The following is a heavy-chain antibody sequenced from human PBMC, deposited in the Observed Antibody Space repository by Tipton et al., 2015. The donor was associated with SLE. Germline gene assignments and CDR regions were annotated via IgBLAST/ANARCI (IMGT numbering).Heavy chain of an antibody. CDR3: ARGRLELPY. D-gene: IGHD1-7*01. Sequence: SLRLSCAASGITFSSYVMHWVRQAPGKGLEWVAVISDDRSNKYYADSVKGRFTISRDNSKNTLHLQMNSLRAEDTAVYYCARGRLELPYWGQGALVTVSS. CDR2: ISDDRSNK. V-gene: IGHV3-30*03. CDR1: GITFSSYV. J-gene: IGHJ4*02.